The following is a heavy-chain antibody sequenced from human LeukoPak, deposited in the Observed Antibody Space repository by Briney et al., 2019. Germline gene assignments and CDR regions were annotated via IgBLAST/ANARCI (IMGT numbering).Heavy chain of an antibody. J-gene: IGHJ4*02. CDR1: GFTVCDAW. CDR2: FKSKTNGGTT. Sequence: GGSLRLSCAASGFTVCDAWMNWVRQVPGKGLEWIGLFKSKTNGGTTDYAAPVKGRFTMSRDDSKNTLYLQMNSLKTEDTAMYYCTTEYSGSFSNWGQGILVTVSS. CDR3: TTEYSGSFSN. V-gene: IGHV3-15*01. D-gene: IGHD1-26*01.